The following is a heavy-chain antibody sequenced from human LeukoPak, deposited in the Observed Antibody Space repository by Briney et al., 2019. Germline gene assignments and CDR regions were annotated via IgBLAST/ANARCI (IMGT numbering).Heavy chain of an antibody. Sequence: SETLSLTCTVSGYSISSGYYWGWIRQPPGKGLEWIGSIYRSGSTYYNPSLKSRVTISVDTSKNQFSLKLSSVTAADTAVYYCARDRLSGSYFADYWGQGTLVTVSS. J-gene: IGHJ4*02. CDR2: IYRSGST. V-gene: IGHV4-38-2*02. CDR3: ARDRLSGSYFADY. D-gene: IGHD1-26*01. CDR1: GYSISSGYY.